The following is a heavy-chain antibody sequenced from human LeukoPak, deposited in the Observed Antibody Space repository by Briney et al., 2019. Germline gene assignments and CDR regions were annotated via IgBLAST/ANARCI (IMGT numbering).Heavy chain of an antibody. V-gene: IGHV1-46*01. D-gene: IGHD6-19*01. Sequence: GASVKVSCKASGYTFTSSYMHWVRQAPGQGLEWRGIINPSGGSTNYAQKFQGRVTMTRDMSTSTVYMELSSLRSEDTAVYYCARDGVAGVYYFDYWGQGTLVTVSS. CDR2: INPSGGST. J-gene: IGHJ4*02. CDR1: GYTFTSSY. CDR3: ARDGVAGVYYFDY.